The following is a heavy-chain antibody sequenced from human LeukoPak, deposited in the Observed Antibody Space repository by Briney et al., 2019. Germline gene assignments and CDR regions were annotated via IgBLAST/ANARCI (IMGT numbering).Heavy chain of an antibody. CDR1: GFTFSSYA. V-gene: IGHV3-23*01. D-gene: IGHD3-22*01. J-gene: IGHJ4*02. CDR2: ISGSGGST. CDR3: AKPDSSGYYYSY. Sequence: QPGRSLRLSCAASGFTFSSYAMSWVRQAPGKGLEWVSAISGSGGSTYYADSVKGRFTISRDNSKNTLYLQMNSLRAEDTAVYYCAKPDSSGYYYSYWGQGTLVTVSS.